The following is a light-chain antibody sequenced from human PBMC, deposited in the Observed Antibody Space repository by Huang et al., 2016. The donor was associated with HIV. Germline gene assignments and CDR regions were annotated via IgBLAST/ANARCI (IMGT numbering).Light chain of an antibody. V-gene: IGKV1-39*01. J-gene: IGKJ1*01. CDR1: QNITKS. CDR2: TAS. CDR3: QQSFSVPRT. Sequence: DIQMTQSPPSLSASVGDRVTFTCRANQNITKSLNWYQKKPGKAPKLLIYTASTLDSGVPSRFSGGGSGSRFTLNITNLQPEDFATYYCQQSFSVPRTFG.